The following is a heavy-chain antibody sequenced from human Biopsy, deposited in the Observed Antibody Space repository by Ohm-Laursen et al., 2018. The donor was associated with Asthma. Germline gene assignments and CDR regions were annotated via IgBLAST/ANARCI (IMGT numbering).Heavy chain of an antibody. D-gene: IGHD3-22*01. J-gene: IGHJ3*02. CDR3: ARQSGQDNGDSSAFDT. CDR2: VSSDGHNK. CDR1: GFVFSQCG. Sequence: SLRLSCSASGFVFSQCGMHWVRQGPGKGLEWVALVSSDGHNKYYEQSVKGRFTISRDNSRNRLDLQINRLTVEDSAVYFCARQSGQDNGDSSAFDTWGQGTKVAVSS. V-gene: IGHV3-30*03.